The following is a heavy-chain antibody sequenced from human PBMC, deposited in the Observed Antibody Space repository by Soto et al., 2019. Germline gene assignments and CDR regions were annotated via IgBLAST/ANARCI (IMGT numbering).Heavy chain of an antibody. CDR1: GYTFTSYD. CDR3: AGSTNDSGDRH. D-gene: IGHD4-17*01. V-gene: IGHV1-8*01. J-gene: IGHJ4*02. Sequence: QVQLVQSGAEVKKPGASVKVSCRASGYTFTSYDINWVRQATGQGLEWMGWMNPNSGNTGYAQKFQGRVTMTRNTSILTAYMELSSLTSDDTAIYYCAGSTNDSGDRHWGQGALVTVSS. CDR2: MNPNSGNT.